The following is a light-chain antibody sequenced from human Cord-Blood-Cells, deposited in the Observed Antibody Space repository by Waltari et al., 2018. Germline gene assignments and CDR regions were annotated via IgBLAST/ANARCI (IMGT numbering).Light chain of an antibody. V-gene: IGLV2-23*01. CDR2: EGS. CDR1: SSDVGSYNL. CDR3: CSYAGSRV. Sequence: QSALTQPASVSGSPGQSITISFTGTSSDVGSYNLLSWYQQHPGKAPKPMIYEGSKRPSGVSNRFSGSKSGNTASLTISGLQAEDEADYYCCSYAGSRVFGGGTKLTVL. J-gene: IGLJ3*02.